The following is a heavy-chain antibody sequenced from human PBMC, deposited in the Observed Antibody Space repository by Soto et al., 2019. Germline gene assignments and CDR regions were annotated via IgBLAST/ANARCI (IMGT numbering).Heavy chain of an antibody. J-gene: IGHJ5*02. CDR1: GGSISTGGYY. Sequence: QVQLQESGPGLVKPSQTLSLTCTVSGGSISTGGYYWNWIRQHPGKGLEWIGYFYYSGSTYYNPSLKSRFTFSVNTSKYQFSLKLISLRAADTPVYYSARSVFPWGQGTLVTVSS. V-gene: IGHV4-31*03. CDR3: ARSVFP. CDR2: FYYSGST.